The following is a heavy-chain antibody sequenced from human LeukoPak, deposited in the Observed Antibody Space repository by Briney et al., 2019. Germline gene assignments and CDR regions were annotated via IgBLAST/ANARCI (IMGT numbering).Heavy chain of an antibody. J-gene: IGHJ4*02. D-gene: IGHD3-3*01. V-gene: IGHV4-30-2*01. Sequence: PSETLSLTCAVSGGSISSGGYSWSWIRQPPGKGLEWIGYIYHSGSTYYNPSLKSRVTISVDRSKNQFSLKLSSVTAADTAVYYCARARSYDFWSGPAGYFDYWGQGALVTVSS. CDR2: IYHSGST. CDR3: ARARSYDFWSGPAGYFDY. CDR1: GGSISSGGYS.